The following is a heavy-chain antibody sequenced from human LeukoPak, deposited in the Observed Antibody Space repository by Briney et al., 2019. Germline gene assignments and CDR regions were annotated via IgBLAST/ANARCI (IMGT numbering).Heavy chain of an antibody. CDR2: ISGSGGSP. J-gene: IGHJ4*02. CDR1: GFTFGSYA. Sequence: GGSLRLSCEASGFTFGSYAMSWVRQAPGKGLEWVSAISGSGGSPWYADSVRGRSTISRDNSKNTVYLQMQSLRAEDTALYFCARDRDYPRNQFDYWGQGTLVTVSS. V-gene: IGHV3-23*01. CDR3: ARDRDYPRNQFDY. D-gene: IGHD1-14*01.